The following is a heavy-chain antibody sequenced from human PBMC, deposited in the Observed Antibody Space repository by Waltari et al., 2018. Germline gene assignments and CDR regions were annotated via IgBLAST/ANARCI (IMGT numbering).Heavy chain of an antibody. CDR3: ARGGVLLWFGELFDYYYYGMDV. D-gene: IGHD3-10*01. Sequence: QVQLQQWGAGLLKPSETLSLTCAVYGGSFSGYYWSWIRQPPGKGLEWIGEINQSGSTNYNPSRKSRVTISVDTSKNQFSLKLSSVTAADTAVYYCARGGVLLWFGELFDYYYYGMDVWGQGTTVTVSS. CDR2: INQSGST. J-gene: IGHJ6*02. CDR1: GGSFSGYY. V-gene: IGHV4-34*01.